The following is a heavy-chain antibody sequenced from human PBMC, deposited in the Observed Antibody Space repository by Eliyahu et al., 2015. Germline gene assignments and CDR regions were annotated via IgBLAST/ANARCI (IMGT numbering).Heavy chain of an antibody. CDR1: GFXFSSYS. J-gene: IGHJ4*02. D-gene: IGHD3-10*01. CDR3: ARDLGIYYNSGSGLDY. V-gene: IGHV3-48*02. CDR2: ISSGSTSI. Sequence: EVQLVESGGGLVQPGGSLXXSCXASGFXFSSYSMNWVRQAPGKGLEWVSYISSGSTSIYYADSVKGRFTISRDNAKNSLYLHMFSLRDEDTAMYYCARDLGIYYNSGSGLDYWGQGTLVTVSS.